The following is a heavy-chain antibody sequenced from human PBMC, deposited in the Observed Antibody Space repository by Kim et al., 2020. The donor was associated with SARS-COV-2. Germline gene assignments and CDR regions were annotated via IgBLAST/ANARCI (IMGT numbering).Heavy chain of an antibody. Sequence: DGSAKTSTGSVKGRFPISRDNVKNSVYLQMSSLRAEDTAVYYCATLKSFWGQGILVTVSS. CDR2: DGSAK. CDR3: ATLKSF. V-gene: IGHV3-7*01. J-gene: IGHJ4*02.